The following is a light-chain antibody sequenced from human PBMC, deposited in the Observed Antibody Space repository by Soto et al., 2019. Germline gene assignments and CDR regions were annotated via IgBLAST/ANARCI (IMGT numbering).Light chain of an antibody. CDR3: QQLNSYPRT. CDR2: GAS. CDR1: QSISSY. V-gene: IGKV1-39*01. Sequence: DIQMTQSPSSLSASVGDRVTITCRASQSISSYLNWYQQKPGKAPKLLIYGASNLQSGVPSRFSGSGSGTDFTLTISSLQPEDFATYYCQQLNSYPRTFGGGTKVDIK. J-gene: IGKJ4*01.